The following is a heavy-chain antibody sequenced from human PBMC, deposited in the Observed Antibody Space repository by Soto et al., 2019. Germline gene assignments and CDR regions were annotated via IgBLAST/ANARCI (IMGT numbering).Heavy chain of an antibody. CDR3: ARGRAYYDSSGYPAFDAFDI. CDR2: IYYSVST. CDR1: RASISSYY. Sequence: SETLSLTCTVPRASISSYYWSWIWQPPGEGLDWIGYIYYSVSTNYNPSLKSRVTISVDTSKNQFSLKLSSVTAADTAVYYCARGRAYYDSSGYPAFDAFDIWGQGTMVT. J-gene: IGHJ3*02. V-gene: IGHV4-59*01. D-gene: IGHD3-22*01.